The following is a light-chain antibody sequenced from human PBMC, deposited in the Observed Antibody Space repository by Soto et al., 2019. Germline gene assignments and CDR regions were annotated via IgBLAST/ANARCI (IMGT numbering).Light chain of an antibody. CDR1: QSFSNSY. J-gene: IGKJ3*01. CDR2: GAS. CDR3: QEYGSSAFT. V-gene: IGKV3-20*01. Sequence: EIVLTQSPGTLSLSPGERATLSCRASQSFSNSYLAWYQQKPGQAPRLLIYGASSRATGIPDRFSGRGSGTDLTITINRLEPEDCAVYYCQEYGSSAFTFGPGTKVDIK.